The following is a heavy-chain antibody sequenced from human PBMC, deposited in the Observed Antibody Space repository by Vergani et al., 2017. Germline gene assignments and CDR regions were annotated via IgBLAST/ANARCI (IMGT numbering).Heavy chain of an antibody. Sequence: EVQLVESGGGLVQPGGSLRLSCAASGFSFSDYNMNWVRQAPGKGLEWVSFISSSSATIYYADSVKGRFTISRDNAKNSLYLQMDSLRAEDTAVYYCVGVYYYDSSACDYWGQGTLVTVSS. CDR1: GFSFSDYN. V-gene: IGHV3-48*04. D-gene: IGHD3-22*01. CDR2: ISSSSATI. CDR3: VGVYYYDSSACDY. J-gene: IGHJ4*02.